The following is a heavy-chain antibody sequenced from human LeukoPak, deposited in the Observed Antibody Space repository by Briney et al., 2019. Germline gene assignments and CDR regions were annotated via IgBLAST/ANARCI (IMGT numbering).Heavy chain of an antibody. CDR1: GFTFTNAW. D-gene: IGHD4-23*01. CDR2: ISSSSSYI. J-gene: IGHJ4*02. Sequence: GGSLGLSCAASGFTFTNAWMRWVRQAPGKGLEWVSSISSSSSYIYYADSVKGRFTISRDNAKNSLYLQMNSLRAEDTAVYYCARGGGNSAGYYFDYWGQGTLVTVSS. V-gene: IGHV3-21*01. CDR3: ARGGGNSAGYYFDY.